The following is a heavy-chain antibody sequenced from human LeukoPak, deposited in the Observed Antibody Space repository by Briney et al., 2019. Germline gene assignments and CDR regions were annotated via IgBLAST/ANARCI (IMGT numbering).Heavy chain of an antibody. Sequence: PSETLSLTCTVSGGSISSYYWSWIRQPPGKGLEWIGYIYYSGGTNYNPSLKSRVTISVDTSKNQFSLKLSSVTAADTAVYYCARTPVVAATYYFDYWGQGTLVTVSS. J-gene: IGHJ4*02. D-gene: IGHD2-15*01. CDR3: ARTPVVAATYYFDY. CDR2: IYYSGGT. V-gene: IGHV4-59*08. CDR1: GGSISSYY.